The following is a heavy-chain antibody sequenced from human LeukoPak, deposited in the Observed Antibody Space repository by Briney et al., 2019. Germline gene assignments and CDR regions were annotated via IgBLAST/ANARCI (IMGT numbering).Heavy chain of an antibody. CDR1: GFTFSGYA. J-gene: IGHJ5*02. CDR2: ISGSGGST. V-gene: IGHV3-23*01. Sequence: PGGSLRLSCAASGFTFSGYAMRWVSQAPGKRLEWVSGISGSGGSTYYADSVKGRFTISRDNSKNTLYLQMISLRAEDTAVYYCAKARRIQLWLSWGQGTLVTVSS. CDR3: AKARRIQLWLS. D-gene: IGHD5-18*01.